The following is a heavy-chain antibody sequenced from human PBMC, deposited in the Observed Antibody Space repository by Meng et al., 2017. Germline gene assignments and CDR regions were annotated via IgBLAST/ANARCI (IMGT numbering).Heavy chain of an antibody. D-gene: IGHD3-10*01. J-gene: IGHJ4*02. CDR3: ASELNTYGSGSYAY. CDR1: GYTFTGYY. Sequence: QVQLVQSGAGVKKPGASGKVSCKASGYTFTGYYMHWVRQAPGQGLEWMGRINPNSGGTNYAQKFQGRVTMTRDTSISTAYMELSRLRSDDTAVYYCASELNTYGSGSYAYWGQGILVTVSS. CDR2: INPNSGGT. V-gene: IGHV1-2*06.